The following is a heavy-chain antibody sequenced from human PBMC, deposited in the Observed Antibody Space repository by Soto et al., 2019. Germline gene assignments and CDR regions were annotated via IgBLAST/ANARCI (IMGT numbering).Heavy chain of an antibody. Sequence: QLQLQESGPGLVKPSETLSLTCTVSRGSISSSSYYWGWIRQPPGKGLEWIGTIYYSGNTYYNPSLKSRVTISVDTSKNQFSLKLSSVTAADTAVYYCARHLYYYGSGSPSYFDYWGQGTLVTVSS. J-gene: IGHJ4*02. D-gene: IGHD3-10*01. CDR3: ARHLYYYGSGSPSYFDY. CDR1: RGSISSSSYY. V-gene: IGHV4-39*01. CDR2: IYYSGNT.